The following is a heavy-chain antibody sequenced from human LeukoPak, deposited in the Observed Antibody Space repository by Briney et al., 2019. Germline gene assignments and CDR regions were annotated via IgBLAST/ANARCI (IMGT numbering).Heavy chain of an antibody. Sequence: SETLSLTCAVYGGSFSGYYWSWIRQPPGKGLEWIGEINHSGSTNYNPSLKSRVTISVDTSKNQFSLKPSSVTAADTAVYYCARGGWQPLLYYFDYWGQGTLVTVSS. CDR1: GGSFSGYY. CDR3: ARGGWQPLLYYFDY. V-gene: IGHV4-34*01. D-gene: IGHD2-21*02. CDR2: INHSGST. J-gene: IGHJ4*02.